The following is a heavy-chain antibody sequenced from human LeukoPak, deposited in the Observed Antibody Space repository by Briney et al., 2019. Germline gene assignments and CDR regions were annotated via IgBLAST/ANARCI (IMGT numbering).Heavy chain of an antibody. CDR2: IYYSGST. Sequence: PSETLSLTCAVSDYSISSGYYWGWIRQPPGKGLEWIGYIYYSGSTNYNPSLKSRVTISVDTSKNQFSLKLSSVTAADTAVYYCARGLTGTDAFDIWGQGTMVTVSS. J-gene: IGHJ3*02. CDR1: DYSISSGYY. CDR3: ARGLTGTDAFDI. D-gene: IGHD1-20*01. V-gene: IGHV4-61*01.